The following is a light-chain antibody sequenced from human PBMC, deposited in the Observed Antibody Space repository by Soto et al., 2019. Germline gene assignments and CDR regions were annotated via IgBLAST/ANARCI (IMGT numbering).Light chain of an antibody. J-gene: IGKJ4*01. CDR3: QQYGSSLLT. V-gene: IGKV3-20*01. Sequence: EIVFTQSPGTLSLSPGERPTLSCGASQSVTSNYLAWYQQKPGQAPRLLIFGASGRATGIPDRFSGSGSGTDFGLTISRLEPEDSAVYYCQQYGSSLLTFGGGSMGDIK. CDR1: QSVTSNY. CDR2: GAS.